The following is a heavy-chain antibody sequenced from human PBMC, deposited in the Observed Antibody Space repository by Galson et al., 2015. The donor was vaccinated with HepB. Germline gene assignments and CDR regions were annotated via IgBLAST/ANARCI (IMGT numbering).Heavy chain of an antibody. V-gene: IGHV3-9*01. D-gene: IGHD3-3*01. CDR2: ISWNSGSI. CDR1: GFTFSNAW. CDR3: AKLASLGPFYDFWSGSDY. Sequence: SLRLSCAASGFTFSNAWMSWVRQAPGKGLEWVSGISWNSGSIGYADSVKGRLTISRDNAKNSLYLQMNSLRAEDTALYYCAKLASLGPFYDFWSGSDYWGQGTLVTVSS. J-gene: IGHJ4*02.